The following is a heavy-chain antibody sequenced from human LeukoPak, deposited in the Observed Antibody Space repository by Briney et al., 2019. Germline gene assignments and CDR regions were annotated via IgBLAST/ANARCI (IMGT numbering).Heavy chain of an antibody. J-gene: IGHJ4*01. CDR3: ACDQLGDFGY. CDR1: GFTFSSYW. CDR2: IKQDGSEK. Sequence: GGSLRLSCAASGFTFSSYWITWVRQAPGKGLEWVANIKQDGSEKYYVDSVKGRFTISRDYAKHSLYLQMNSLSAEDTAVYYCACDQLGDFGYWGRGTLVTVSS. D-gene: IGHD7-27*01. V-gene: IGHV3-7*05.